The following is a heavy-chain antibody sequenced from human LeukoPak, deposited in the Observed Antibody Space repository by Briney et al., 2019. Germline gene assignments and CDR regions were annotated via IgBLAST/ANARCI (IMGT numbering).Heavy chain of an antibody. CDR1: GFTFSSYA. D-gene: IGHD6-13*01. Sequence: PGGSLRLSCAASGFTFSSYAMSWFRQPPGKGLEGASAISGSGGSTYYADSVKGRFTISRDNSKNTLYLQMNSLRAEDTAVYYCAKDRAYSSSCPDYWGQGTLVTVSS. J-gene: IGHJ4*02. CDR2: ISGSGGST. V-gene: IGHV3-23*01. CDR3: AKDRAYSSSCPDY.